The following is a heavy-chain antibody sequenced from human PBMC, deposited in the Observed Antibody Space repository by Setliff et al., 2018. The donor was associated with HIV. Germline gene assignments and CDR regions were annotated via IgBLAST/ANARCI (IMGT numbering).Heavy chain of an antibody. CDR2: VYYSGST. J-gene: IGHJ4*02. CDR3: ARVDTMLLFLDL. Sequence: KTSETLSLTCVVSGYSVTSDYYWGWVRQSPGKGLEWIGSVYYSGSTYHNPSLKSRITISIDTSKDHFSLHLTAVTAADTAIYYCARVDTMLLFLDLWGQGTLVTVSS. V-gene: IGHV4-38-2*01. D-gene: IGHD3-10*02. CDR1: GYSVTSDYY.